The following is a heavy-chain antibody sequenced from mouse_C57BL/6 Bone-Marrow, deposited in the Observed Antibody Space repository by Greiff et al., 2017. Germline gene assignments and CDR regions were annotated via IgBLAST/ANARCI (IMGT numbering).Heavy chain of an antibody. V-gene: IGHV1-19*01. CDR2: INPYNGGT. Sequence: VQLQQSGPVLVKPGASVKMSCKASGYTFTDYYMNWVKQSHGKSLEWIGVINPYNGGTSYNQKFKGKATLTVDQSSSTAYMELNSLTSEDSAVYYCARSSLYYDYDGFAYWGQGTLVTVSA. D-gene: IGHD2-4*01. CDR1: GYTFTDYY. CDR3: ARSSLYYDYDGFAY. J-gene: IGHJ3*01.